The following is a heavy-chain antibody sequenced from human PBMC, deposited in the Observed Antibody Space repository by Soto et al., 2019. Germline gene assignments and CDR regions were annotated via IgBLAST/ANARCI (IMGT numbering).Heavy chain of an antibody. D-gene: IGHD2-21*01. Sequence: VKVSCKASGGTFSSYTISWVRQAPGQGLEWMGRIIPILGIANYAQKFQGGVTITADKSTSTAYMELSSLRSEDTAVYYCASVPGESHYYYYYMDVWGKGTTVTVSS. CDR2: IIPILGIA. J-gene: IGHJ6*03. CDR1: GGTFSSYT. CDR3: ASVPGESHYYYYYMDV. V-gene: IGHV1-69*02.